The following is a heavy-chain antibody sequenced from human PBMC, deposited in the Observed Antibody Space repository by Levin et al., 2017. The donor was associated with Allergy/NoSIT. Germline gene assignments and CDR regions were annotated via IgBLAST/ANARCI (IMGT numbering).Heavy chain of an antibody. CDR1: GFTFSSYA. V-gene: IGHV3-23*01. Sequence: GGSLRLSCAASGFTFSSYAMSWVRQAPGKGLEWVSAISGSGGSTYYADSVKGRFTISRDNSKNTLYLQMNSLRAEDTAVYYCAKDRQRMITFGGPGYFDYWGQGTLVTVSS. CDR2: ISGSGGST. J-gene: IGHJ4*02. D-gene: IGHD3-16*01. CDR3: AKDRQRMITFGGPGYFDY.